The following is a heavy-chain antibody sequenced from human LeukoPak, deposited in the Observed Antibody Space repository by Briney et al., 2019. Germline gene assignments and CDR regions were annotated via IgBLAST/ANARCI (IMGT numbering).Heavy chain of an antibody. D-gene: IGHD6-19*01. J-gene: IGHJ6*03. V-gene: IGHV1-8*01. CDR2: MNPNSGNT. CDR3: ARSRRWRSSGWKYYYYYYMDV. Sequence: GASVKVSCKASGYTFTSFDINWVRQATGQGLEWMGWMNPNSGNTGYAQKFQGRVTITRNTSISTAYMELSSLRSEDTAVYYCARSRRWRSSGWKYYYYYYMDVWGKGTTVTVSS. CDR1: GYTFTSFD.